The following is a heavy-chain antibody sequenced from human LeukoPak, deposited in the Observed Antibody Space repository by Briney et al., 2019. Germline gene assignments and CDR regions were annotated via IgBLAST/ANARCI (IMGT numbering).Heavy chain of an antibody. J-gene: IGHJ6*03. CDR1: GGTFSSYA. Sequence: SVKVSCKASGGTFSSYAISWVRQAPGQGLEWMGGIIPIFGTANYAQKFQGRVTITADESTSTAYMELSSLRSEGTAVYYCARGYYYDSSAQDPPLNYYYYYYMDVWGKGTTVTVS. CDR2: IIPIFGTA. D-gene: IGHD3-22*01. V-gene: IGHV1-69*01. CDR3: ARGYYYDSSAQDPPLNYYYYYYMDV.